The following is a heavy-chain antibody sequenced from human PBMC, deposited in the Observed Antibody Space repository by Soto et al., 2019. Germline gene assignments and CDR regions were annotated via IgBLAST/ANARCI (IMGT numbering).Heavy chain of an antibody. CDR3: ARDTGGRAGSYRATVHDY. Sequence: PGGSLRLSCAASGFTFSSYGMHWVRQAPGKGLEWVAVISYDGSNKYYADSVKGRFTISRDNSKNTLYLQMNSLRAEDTAVYYCARDTGGRAGSYRATVHDYWGQGTLVTVSS. CDR2: ISYDGSNK. J-gene: IGHJ4*02. CDR1: GFTFSSYG. D-gene: IGHD3-10*01. V-gene: IGHV3-30*03.